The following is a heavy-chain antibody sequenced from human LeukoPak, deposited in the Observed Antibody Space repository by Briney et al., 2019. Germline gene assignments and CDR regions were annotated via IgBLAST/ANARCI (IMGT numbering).Heavy chain of an antibody. Sequence: PGGSLRLSCAASGFTFSSYGMHWVRPAPGKGLEWVAVISYDGSNKYYADSVKGRFTISRDNSKNTLYLQMNSLRAEDTAVYYCAKEYSSSWYLFDYWGQGTLVTVSS. CDR3: AKEYSSSWYLFDY. CDR1: GFTFSSYG. J-gene: IGHJ4*02. CDR2: ISYDGSNK. V-gene: IGHV3-30*18. D-gene: IGHD6-13*01.